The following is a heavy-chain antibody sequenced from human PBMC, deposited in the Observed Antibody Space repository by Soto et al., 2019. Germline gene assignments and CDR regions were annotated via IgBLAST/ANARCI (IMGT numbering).Heavy chain of an antibody. CDR2: IRGSGGST. Sequence: EVQLLESGGGLVQPGGSLRLSCAASGFTFSSYAMNWVRQAPGKGLEWVSVIRGSGGSTYYADSVKGRFTIARDNSKNTLYLQMNSLRVEYTAVYYCAKRGSGSYFDYCGQGTLVTVSS. CDR3: AKRGSGSYFDY. CDR1: GFTFSSYA. D-gene: IGHD3-10*01. J-gene: IGHJ4*02. V-gene: IGHV3-23*01.